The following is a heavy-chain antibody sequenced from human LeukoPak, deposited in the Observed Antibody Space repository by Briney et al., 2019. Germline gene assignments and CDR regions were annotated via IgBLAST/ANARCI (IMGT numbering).Heavy chain of an antibody. CDR3: AREGGSTTALDY. V-gene: IGHV1-2*02. CDR1: GYTLTDYY. CDR2: INPKSGGA. D-gene: IGHD1-1*01. J-gene: IGHJ4*02. Sequence: GASVTVSCKASGYTLTDYYMHWARQVPGQGLEWLGCINPKSGGAKNAQEFQGRVTMTLDASINTAYMELSSLKSDDTAVYHCAREGGSTTALDYWGQGTLVTVSS.